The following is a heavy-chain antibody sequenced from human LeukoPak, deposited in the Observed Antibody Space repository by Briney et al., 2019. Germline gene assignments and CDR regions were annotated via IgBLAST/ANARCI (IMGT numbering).Heavy chain of an antibody. CDR2: INPNSGAT. Sequence: ASVKVSCKASGYTFTANYIHWVRQAPGQGLEWMGWINPNSGATNYAQKFQGRVTMTRDTSISTAYMELTRLTSDDTAVYYCARDLCSSTSCPFDYWGQGTLVTVSS. CDR3: ARDLCSSTSCPFDY. D-gene: IGHD2-2*01. V-gene: IGHV1-2*02. J-gene: IGHJ4*02. CDR1: GYTFTANY.